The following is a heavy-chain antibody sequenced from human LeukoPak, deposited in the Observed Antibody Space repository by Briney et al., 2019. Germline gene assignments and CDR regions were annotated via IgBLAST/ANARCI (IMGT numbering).Heavy chain of an antibody. D-gene: IGHD4-23*01. CDR1: GGSISGYY. CDR2: IYNSGNT. CDR3: ARPGGRAYGGNSVAFDV. J-gene: IGHJ3*01. Sequence: SETLSLTCTVSGGSISGYYWSWIRQPPGKGLEWIGFIYNSGNTNYNPSLKSRVTIPLDTSKNQFSLNLTSVTAADTAVYYCARPGGRAYGGNSVAFDVWGQGTMVAVSS. V-gene: IGHV4-59*08.